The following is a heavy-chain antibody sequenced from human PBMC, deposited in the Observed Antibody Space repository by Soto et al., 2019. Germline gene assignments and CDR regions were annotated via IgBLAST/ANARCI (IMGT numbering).Heavy chain of an antibody. J-gene: IGHJ6*02. CDR2: IIPIFGTA. D-gene: IGHD3-3*01. Sequence: SVKVSCKASGGTFSSYAISWVRQAPGQGLEWMGGIIPIFGTANYAQKFQGRVTITADESTSTAYMELSSLRSEDTAVYYCACSCITIFGVVSGYYGMDVCGQGTTVTVSS. CDR3: ACSCITIFGVVSGYYGMDV. CDR1: GGTFSSYA. V-gene: IGHV1-69*13.